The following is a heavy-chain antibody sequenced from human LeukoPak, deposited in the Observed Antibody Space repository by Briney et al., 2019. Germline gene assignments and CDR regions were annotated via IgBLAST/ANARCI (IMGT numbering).Heavy chain of an antibody. CDR1: GFTFSSYA. J-gene: IGHJ2*01. CDR3: ARGGATYYYDSGGYSLRRHFDL. V-gene: IGHV3-30-3*01. CDR2: ISYDGSNK. Sequence: QPGGSLRLSCAASGFTFSSYAMHWVRQAPGKGLEWVAVISYDGSNKYYADSVKGRFTISRDNSKNTLYLQMNSLRAEDTAVYYCARGGATYYYDSGGYSLRRHFDLWGRGTLVTVSS. D-gene: IGHD3-22*01.